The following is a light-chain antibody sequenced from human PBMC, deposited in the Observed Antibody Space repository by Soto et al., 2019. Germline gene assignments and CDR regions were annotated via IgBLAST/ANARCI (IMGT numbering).Light chain of an antibody. J-gene: IGKJ1*01. CDR2: DAS. CDR3: QQYDNLPWT. CDR1: QSISNH. Sequence: DIQMTQSPSSLSASVGDRVIITCRASQSISNHLNWYQQKPGKAPKLLIYDASNLETGVPSRFSGSGSGTDFTFTISSLQPEDIATYYCQQYDNLPWTFGQGTKVDIK. V-gene: IGKV1-33*01.